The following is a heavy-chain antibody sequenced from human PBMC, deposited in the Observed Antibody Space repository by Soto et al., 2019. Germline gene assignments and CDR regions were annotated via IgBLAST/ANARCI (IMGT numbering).Heavy chain of an antibody. D-gene: IGHD1-7*01. CDR1: GGTFSSYT. CDR2: IIPILGIA. V-gene: IGHV1-69*02. CDR3: ARGGLELRTSHYYYYYMDV. J-gene: IGHJ6*03. Sequence: SVKVSCKASGGTFSSYTISWVRQAPGQGLEWMGRIIPILGIANYAQKFQGRVTITADKSTSTAYMELSSLRSEDTAVYYCARGGLELRTSHYYYYYMDVWGKRTTVTVSS.